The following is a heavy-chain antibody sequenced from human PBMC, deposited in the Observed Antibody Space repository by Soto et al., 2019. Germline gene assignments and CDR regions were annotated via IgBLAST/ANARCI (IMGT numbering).Heavy chain of an antibody. D-gene: IGHD3-22*01. CDR2: ISAYNGNT. CDR3: AREGGYYDSSGYYAPDAFDI. J-gene: IGHJ3*02. V-gene: IGHV1-18*01. CDR1: GYTFTSYG. Sequence: GASLKVSCKASGYTFTSYGISWVRQAPGQGLEWMGWISAYNGNTNYAQKLQGRVTMTTDTSTSTAYMELRSLRSDDTAVYYCAREGGYYDSSGYYAPDAFDIWGQGTMVNVSS.